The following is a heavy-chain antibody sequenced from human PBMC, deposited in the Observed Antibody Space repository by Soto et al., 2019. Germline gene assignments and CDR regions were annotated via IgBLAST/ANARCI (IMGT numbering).Heavy chain of an antibody. J-gene: IGHJ4*01. V-gene: IGHV3-33*01. D-gene: IGHD6-6*01. CDR2: IWDDGSEK. Sequence: GGSAGLSCAASGFAFSTYGMHWVRQAPDKLLEWVAVIWDDGSEKFYADSVKGRFTISRDNSKNTLYLQMNSLRAEDTALYFCARGNRPDSHYWGPGTLVTVSS. CDR3: ARGNRPDSHY. CDR1: GFAFSTYG.